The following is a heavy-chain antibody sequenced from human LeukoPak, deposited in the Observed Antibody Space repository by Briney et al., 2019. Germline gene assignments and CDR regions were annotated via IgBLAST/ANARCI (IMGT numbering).Heavy chain of an antibody. CDR1: GFTFSDYY. CDR3: ARGGGLDV. Sequence: PGGSLRLSCAASGFTFSDYYMTWVRQAAGKGLEWVASINHNGNVNYYVDSVKGRFTISRDNAKNSLYLQMSNLRAEDTAVYFCARGGGLDVWGQGATVTVSS. CDR2: INHNGNVN. V-gene: IGHV3-7*03. D-gene: IGHD3-16*01. J-gene: IGHJ6*02.